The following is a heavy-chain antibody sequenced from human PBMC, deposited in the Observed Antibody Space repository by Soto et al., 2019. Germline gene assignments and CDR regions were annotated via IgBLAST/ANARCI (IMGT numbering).Heavy chain of an antibody. CDR1: GGSISSGGYY. D-gene: IGHD2-2*01. Sequence: SETLSLTCTVSGGSISSGGYYWGWIRQPPGKGLEWIGYIYYSGSTYYNPSLKSRVTISVDTSKNQFSLKLSSVTAADTAVYYCARSSTSANYFDYWGQGTLVTVSS. J-gene: IGHJ4*02. V-gene: IGHV4-31*03. CDR2: IYYSGST. CDR3: ARSSTSANYFDY.